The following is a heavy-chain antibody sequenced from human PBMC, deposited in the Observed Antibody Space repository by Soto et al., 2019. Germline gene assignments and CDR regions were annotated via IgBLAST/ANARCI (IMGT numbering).Heavy chain of an antibody. J-gene: IGHJ4*02. V-gene: IGHV1-69*13. CDR3: ARGVEAVTYFDY. CDR1: GGTFSSYA. CDR2: IIPIFGTA. D-gene: IGHD5-18*01. Sequence: SVKVSCKASGGTFSSYAISWVRQAPGQGLEWMGGIIPIFGTANYAQKFQGRVTITADESTSTAYMELSSLRSEDTAVYYCARGVEAVTYFDYWGQGTLVTVSS.